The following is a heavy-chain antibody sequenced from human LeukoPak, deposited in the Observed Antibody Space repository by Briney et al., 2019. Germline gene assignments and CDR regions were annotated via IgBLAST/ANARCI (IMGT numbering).Heavy chain of an antibody. J-gene: IGHJ4*02. CDR1: GYTFTSYS. CDR3: ARSCSGTYLLAY. D-gene: IGHD1-26*01. V-gene: IGHV1-46*01. Sequence: GASVKVSCKASGYTFTSYSIHWVRQAPGQGLKWLGIINPSGGSTTYAQKFQGRVTMTRDTSTSTVYMELSSLRSEDTAVYYCARSCSGTYLLAYWGQGTLVTVSS. CDR2: INPSGGST.